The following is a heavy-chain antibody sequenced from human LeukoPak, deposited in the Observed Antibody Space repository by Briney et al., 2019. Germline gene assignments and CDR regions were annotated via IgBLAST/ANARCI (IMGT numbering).Heavy chain of an antibody. V-gene: IGHV3-53*01. CDR1: GFTVSSNY. J-gene: IGHJ5*02. CDR3: ARGTSWPQWFDP. Sequence: GGSLRLSCAASGFTVSSNYMSWVRQAPGKGLEWVSVIYSGGSTFYADSVKGRFTISRDNSKNTLYLQMGSLRAEDTAVYYCARGTSWPQWFDPWGQGTLVSVSS. D-gene: IGHD3-10*01. CDR2: IYSGGST.